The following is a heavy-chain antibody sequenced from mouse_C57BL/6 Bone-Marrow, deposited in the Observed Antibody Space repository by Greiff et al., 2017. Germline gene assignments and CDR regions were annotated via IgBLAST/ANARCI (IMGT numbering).Heavy chain of an antibody. CDR3: ARNGGWLLRSWYFDV. Sequence: VMLVESGPGLVQPSQSLSITCTVSGFSLTSYGVHWVRQSPGKGLEWLGVIWSGGSTDYNAAFISRLSISKDNSKSQVFFKMNSLQADDTAIYYCARNGGWLLRSWYFDVWGTGTTVTVSS. D-gene: IGHD2-3*01. CDR2: IWSGGST. V-gene: IGHV2-2*01. CDR1: GFSLTSYG. J-gene: IGHJ1*03.